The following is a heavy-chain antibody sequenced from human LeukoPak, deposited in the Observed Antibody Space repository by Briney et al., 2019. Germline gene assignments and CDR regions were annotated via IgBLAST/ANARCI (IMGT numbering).Heavy chain of an antibody. CDR3: AKRVSYSSGSHFDY. V-gene: IGHV3-23*01. D-gene: IGHD3-10*01. J-gene: IGHJ4*02. CDR2: VSDGGGST. CDR1: GFTFSTYG. Sequence: GGSLRLSCAASGFTFSTYGMNWVRQAPGRGLEWVPIVSDGGGSTYYADSVKGRFTISRDNSKNTLYLQMNNLRAEDSAIYYCAKRVSYSSGSHFDYWGQGTLVTVSS.